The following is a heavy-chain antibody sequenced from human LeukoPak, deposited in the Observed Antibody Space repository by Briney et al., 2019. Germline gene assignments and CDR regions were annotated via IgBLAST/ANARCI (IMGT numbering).Heavy chain of an antibody. V-gene: IGHV3-48*04. D-gene: IGHD3-10*01. Sequence: YYADSVKGRFTISRDNAKNSLYLQMNSLRAEDTAVYYCARDYITMDWYAFDIWGQGTMVTVSS. CDR3: ARDYITMDWYAFDI. J-gene: IGHJ3*02.